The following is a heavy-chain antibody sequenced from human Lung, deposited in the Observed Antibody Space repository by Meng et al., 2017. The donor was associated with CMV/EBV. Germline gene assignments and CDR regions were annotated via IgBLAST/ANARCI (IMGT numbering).Heavy chain of an antibody. CDR1: GGSISSVGYY. CDR2: IYYSGST. J-gene: IGHJ2*01. Sequence: LXCTVSGGSISSVGYYWSWIRHHPGKGLEWIGYIYYSGSTYYNQSLKSRVTISVDTSKNQFSLKLSSVTAADTAVYYCARPGAAAETGGFALWGHGTXVTVSS. V-gene: IGHV4-31*03. D-gene: IGHD6-13*01. CDR3: ARPGAAAETGGFAL.